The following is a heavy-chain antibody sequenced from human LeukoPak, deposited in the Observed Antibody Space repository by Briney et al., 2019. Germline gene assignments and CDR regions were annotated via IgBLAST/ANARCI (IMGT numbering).Heavy chain of an antibody. D-gene: IGHD3-22*01. J-gene: IGHJ4*02. CDR3: ARGLGSSGYYSYFDY. Sequence: ASVKVSCKASGGAFSSYAINWVRQAPGQGLEWMGGIIPIFGTANYAQKFQGRVTITTDESTSTAYMELSSLRYEDTAVYYCARGLGSSGYYSYFDYWGQGTLVTLSS. CDR2: IIPIFGTA. V-gene: IGHV1-69*05. CDR1: GGAFSSYA.